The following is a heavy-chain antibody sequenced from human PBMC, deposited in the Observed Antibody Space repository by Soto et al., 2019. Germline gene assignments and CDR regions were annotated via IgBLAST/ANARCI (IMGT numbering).Heavy chain of an antibody. CDR2: IIPIFGTA. J-gene: IGHJ3*02. CDR1: GGTFSSYA. V-gene: IGHV1-69*01. CDR3: ASTYVGYSWSYYGDAFDI. D-gene: IGHD1-26*01. Sequence: QVQLVQSGAEVKKPGSSVKVSCKASGGTFSSYAISWVRQAPGQGLEWMGGIIPIFGTANYAQKFQGRVTITADESTSAGYMELSSLRSEDTDVYYCASTYVGYSWSYYGDAFDIWGQGTMVTVSS.